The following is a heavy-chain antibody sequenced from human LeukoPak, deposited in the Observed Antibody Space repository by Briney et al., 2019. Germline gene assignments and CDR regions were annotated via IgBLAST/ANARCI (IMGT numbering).Heavy chain of an antibody. D-gene: IGHD3-22*01. CDR3: ARDRGSGYYYPFDY. J-gene: IGHJ4*02. V-gene: IGHV1-46*01. Sequence: ASVKVSCKASGGTFSSYAISWVRQAPGQGLEWMGIINPSGGSTSYAQKFQGRVTMTRDTSTSTVYMELSSLRSEDTAVYYCARDRGSGYYYPFDYWGQGTLVTVSS. CDR2: INPSGGST. CDR1: GGTFSSYA.